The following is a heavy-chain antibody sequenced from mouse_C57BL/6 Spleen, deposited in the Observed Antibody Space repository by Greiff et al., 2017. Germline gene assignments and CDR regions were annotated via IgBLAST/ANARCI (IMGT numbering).Heavy chain of an antibody. D-gene: IGHD1-1*01. CDR3: ARYRDTGYGSSPWFAY. CDR2: IRNKANGYTT. Sequence: DVMLVESGGGLVQPGGSLSLSCAASGFTFTDYYMSWVRQPPGKALEWLGFIRNKANGYTTEYSASVKGRFTISRDNSQSILYLQMNALRAEDSATYYCARYRDTGYGSSPWFAYWGQGTLVTVSA. J-gene: IGHJ3*01. CDR1: GFTFTDYY. V-gene: IGHV7-3*01.